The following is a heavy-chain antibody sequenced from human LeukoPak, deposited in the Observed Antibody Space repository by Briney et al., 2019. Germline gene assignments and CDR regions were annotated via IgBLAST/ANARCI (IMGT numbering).Heavy chain of an antibody. V-gene: IGHV4-38-2*01. CDR2: IYHSGST. D-gene: IGHD2-15*01. CDR1: GYSISSGYY. J-gene: IGHJ4*02. CDR3: ARSGYCSGGSCYPEDYFDY. Sequence: NASETLSLTCAVSGYSISSGYYWGWIRQPPGKGLERIGSIYHSGSTYYNPSLKSRVTISVDTSKNQFSLKLSSVTAADTAVYYCARSGYCSGGSCYPEDYFDYWGQGTLVTVSS.